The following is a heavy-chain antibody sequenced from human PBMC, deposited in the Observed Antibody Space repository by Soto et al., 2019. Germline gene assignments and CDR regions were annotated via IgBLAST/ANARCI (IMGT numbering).Heavy chain of an antibody. Sequence: QVHLEQSGAEVKKPGASVKVYCKGSGYDFTTYGITWVRQAPGQGLEWMAWISAHNGNTDYAQKLQGRVTVTRDTSTSTAYMELRSLRSDDTAVYYCARGRYGDYWGQGALVTVSS. CDR1: GYDFTTYG. CDR3: ARGRYGDY. CDR2: ISAHNGNT. V-gene: IGHV1-18*01. D-gene: IGHD1-1*01. J-gene: IGHJ4*02.